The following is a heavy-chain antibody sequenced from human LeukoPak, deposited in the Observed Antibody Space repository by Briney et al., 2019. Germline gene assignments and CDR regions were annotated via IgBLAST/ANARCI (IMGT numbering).Heavy chain of an antibody. D-gene: IGHD3-10*01. V-gene: IGHV4-34*01. CDR1: GGSFSGHY. J-gene: IGHJ4*02. Sequence: SETLSLTCAVYGGSFSGHYWSWIRQPPGKGLEWIGEISHSGSTNYNPSLKSRVTISVDTSQNQFSLKLSSVTAADTAVYYCARVRRFGAGIDYWGQRTLVTVSS. CDR3: ARVRRFGAGIDY. CDR2: ISHSGST.